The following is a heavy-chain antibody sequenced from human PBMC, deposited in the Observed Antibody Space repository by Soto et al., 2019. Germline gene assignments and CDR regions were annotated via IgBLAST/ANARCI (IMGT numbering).Heavy chain of an antibody. J-gene: IGHJ4*02. CDR2: INPYNGNT. Sequence: QVQLAQSGAEVKKPGASVKVSCKASGYTFTSYGISWVRQAPGQGLEWMAWINPYNGNTKYAGKFLGRVTVTTDTSTATAYMEVRSLTSDDTAVFYCARVGVGLAAPRVWPYWGQGTPVTVSS. CDR1: GYTFTSYG. D-gene: IGHD6-13*01. V-gene: IGHV1-18*01. CDR3: ARVGVGLAAPRVWPY.